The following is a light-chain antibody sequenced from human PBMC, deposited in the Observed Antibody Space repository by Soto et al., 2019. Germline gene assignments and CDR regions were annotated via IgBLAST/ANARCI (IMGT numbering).Light chain of an antibody. CDR1: QNVSTF. V-gene: IGKV3-11*01. CDR3: QQRNNWPWT. Sequence: ENVLTQSLDTLSFSPGARATLSSRPSQNVSTFLAWYQQKPGQGPRLLIHDASNRATGIPARFSGSGSGTVFTLTISSLEPEDFGVYYCQQRNNWPWTFGQGTKVDIK. CDR2: DAS. J-gene: IGKJ1*01.